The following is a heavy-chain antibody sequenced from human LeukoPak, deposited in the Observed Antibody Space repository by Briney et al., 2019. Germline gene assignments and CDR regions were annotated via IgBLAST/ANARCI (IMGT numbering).Heavy chain of an antibody. CDR3: ARDKRYSSGSLYGY. Sequence: GGSLRLSCAASGFTFSSYSMNWVRQTPGKGLEWVSSISSSSSYIYYADSVKGRFTISRDNAKNSQYLQMNSLRAEDTAVYYCARDKRYSSGSLYGYWGQGTLVTVSS. CDR1: GFTFSSYS. D-gene: IGHD6-19*01. CDR2: ISSSSSYI. V-gene: IGHV3-21*01. J-gene: IGHJ4*02.